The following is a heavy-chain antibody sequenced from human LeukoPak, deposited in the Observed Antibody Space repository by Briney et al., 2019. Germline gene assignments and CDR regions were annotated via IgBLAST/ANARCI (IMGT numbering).Heavy chain of an antibody. CDR1: GYTFTGYY. Sequence: ASVKVSCKASGYTFTGYYMHWVQQAPGQGLEWMGWINPNSGGTNYAQKFQGRVTMTRDTSISTAYMELSRLRSDDTAVYYCATGVRYYYDSSGYFDYWGQGTLVTVSS. CDR2: INPNSGGT. V-gene: IGHV1-2*02. CDR3: ATGVRYYYDSSGYFDY. J-gene: IGHJ4*02. D-gene: IGHD3-22*01.